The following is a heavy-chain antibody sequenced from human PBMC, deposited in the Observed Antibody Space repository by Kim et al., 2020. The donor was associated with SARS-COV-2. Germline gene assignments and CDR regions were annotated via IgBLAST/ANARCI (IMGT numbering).Heavy chain of an antibody. V-gene: IGHV1-18*01. CDR1: GYTFTSYG. CDR3: ARDLLLWFGELLYYYYGMDV. J-gene: IGHJ6*02. D-gene: IGHD3-10*01. CDR2: ISAYNGNT. Sequence: ASVKVSCKASGYTFTSYGISWVRQAPGQGLEWMGWISAYNGNTNYAQKLQGRVTMTTDTSTSTAYMELRSLRSDDTAVYYCARDLLLWFGELLYYYYGMDVWGQGTTVTVSS.